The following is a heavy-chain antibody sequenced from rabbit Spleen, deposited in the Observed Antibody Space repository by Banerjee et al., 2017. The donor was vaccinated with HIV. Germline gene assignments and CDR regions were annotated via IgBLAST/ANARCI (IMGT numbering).Heavy chain of an antibody. CDR2: IGSNSDNT. Sequence: QSLEESGGGLVQPEGSLTLTCTASGFSFSNSYYVCWVRQAPGKGLEWIGCIGSNSDNTVYATWAKGRFTLSRTSSTTVTLQMTSLTAADMATYFCARSYTYGYGGYAYGMNLWGPGTLVTVS. D-gene: IGHD6-1*01. J-gene: IGHJ4*01. CDR3: ARSYTYGYGGYAYGMNL. V-gene: IGHV1S40*01. CDR1: GFSFSNSYY.